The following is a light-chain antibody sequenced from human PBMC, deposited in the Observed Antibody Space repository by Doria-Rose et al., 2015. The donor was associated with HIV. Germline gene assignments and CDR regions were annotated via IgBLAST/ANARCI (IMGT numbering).Light chain of an antibody. CDR3: HQYGTSWT. J-gene: IGKJ1*01. CDR1: QSFSSTY. CDR2: DGS. Sequence: EIVLTQSPGTLSLSPGERATLSCRASQSFSSTYLAWYQQKPGQAHSLLIYDGSTRATGIPDRLSASGSVTDFTLTINSLEPEDIALYYCHQYGTSWTFGQGTKVEI. V-gene: IGKV3-20*01.